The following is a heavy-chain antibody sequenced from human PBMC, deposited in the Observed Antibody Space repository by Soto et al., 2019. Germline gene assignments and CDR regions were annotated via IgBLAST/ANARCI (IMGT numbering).Heavy chain of an antibody. CDR3: AGEGRKQLWVEGLNAMDV. J-gene: IGHJ6*02. CDR2: ISGYNGQT. Sequence: QIQLVQSGPEVTKPGASVKVSCQGTGYTFSAYGVSWVRQAPGQGLEWMGWISGYNGQTNYAQKVRGRGTFNTDKSTSTAYMEVRSLRSDDTAVYYRAGEGRKQLWVEGLNAMDVWGQGTTVTVSS. V-gene: IGHV1-18*01. D-gene: IGHD5-18*01. CDR1: GYTFSAYG.